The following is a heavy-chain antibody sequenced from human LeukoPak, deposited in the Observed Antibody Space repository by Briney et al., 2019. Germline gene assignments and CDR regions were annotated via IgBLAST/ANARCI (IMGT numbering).Heavy chain of an antibody. Sequence: SETLSLTCTVSGGSISSYYWSWIRQPPGKGLEWIGYIYYSGSTNYNPSLKSRVTISVDTSKNQFSLKLSSVTAAGTAVYYCARGSPSVIVVVPAAYYYYMDVWGKGTTVTVSS. CDR1: GGSISSYY. J-gene: IGHJ6*03. CDR2: IYYSGST. CDR3: ARGSPSVIVVVPAAYYYYMDV. D-gene: IGHD2-2*01. V-gene: IGHV4-59*01.